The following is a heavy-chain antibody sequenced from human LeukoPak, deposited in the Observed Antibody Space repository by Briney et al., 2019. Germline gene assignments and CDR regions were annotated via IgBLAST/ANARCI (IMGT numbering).Heavy chain of an antibody. CDR1: GFAFSSYG. Sequence: GGSLRLSCAASGFAFSSYGMHWVRQAPGKGLEWVAVISYDGSNKYYADSVKGRFTISRDNSKKLYLQMNSLRAEDTAVYYCARDGTRDGYNYYFDLWGRGTLVTVSS. D-gene: IGHD5-24*01. CDR3: ARDGTRDGYNYYFDL. CDR2: ISYDGSNK. V-gene: IGHV3-30*03. J-gene: IGHJ2*01.